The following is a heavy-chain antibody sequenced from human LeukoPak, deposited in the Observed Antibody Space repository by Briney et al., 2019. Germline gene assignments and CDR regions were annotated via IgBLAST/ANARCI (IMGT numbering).Heavy chain of an antibody. CDR3: ASGRYAVVPAAILGVGRWYYYYYMDV. V-gene: IGHV4-34*01. CDR2: INHSGST. J-gene: IGHJ6*03. Sequence: PSETLSLTCAVYAGSFSGYYWSWIRQPPGKGLEWIGGINHSGSTNYNPSLKSRVTISVDTSKNQFSLKLSSVTAAGTAVYYCASGRYAVVPAAILGVGRWYYYYYMDVWGKGTTVTVFS. D-gene: IGHD2-2*02. CDR1: AGSFSGYY.